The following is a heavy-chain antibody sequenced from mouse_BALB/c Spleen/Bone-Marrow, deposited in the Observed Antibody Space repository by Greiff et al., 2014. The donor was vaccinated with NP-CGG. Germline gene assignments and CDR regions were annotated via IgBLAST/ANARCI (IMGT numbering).Heavy chain of an antibody. CDR2: INPDSRTI. CDR3: ARNGYYGWITY. D-gene: IGHD2-3*01. V-gene: IGHV4-1*02. J-gene: IGHJ3*01. CDR1: GFDFSGYW. Sequence: EVQLVESGGGLVQPGGSLKLSCAASGFDFSGYWMTWVRQAPGKGLEWIGEINPDSRTINYKPSLKEKFIMSRDNAKNTLYLQMSKVRSEDTALCYCARNGYYGWITYWGQGTLVTVSA.